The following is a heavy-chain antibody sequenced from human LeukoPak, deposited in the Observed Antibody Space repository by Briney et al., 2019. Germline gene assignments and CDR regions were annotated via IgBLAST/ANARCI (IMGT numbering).Heavy chain of an antibody. CDR1: GYSFTNYW. CDR3: ARSSMVRGVIWPYDY. V-gene: IGHV5-51*01. D-gene: IGHD3-10*01. J-gene: IGHJ4*02. CDR2: ISPGDSDT. Sequence: GESLKISCKGSGYSFTNYWIGWVRQMPGKGLEWMGIISPGDSDTRYSPSFQGQVTISADKSISTAYLQWSSLKASDTAMYYCARSSMVRGVIWPYDYWGQGTLVTVSS.